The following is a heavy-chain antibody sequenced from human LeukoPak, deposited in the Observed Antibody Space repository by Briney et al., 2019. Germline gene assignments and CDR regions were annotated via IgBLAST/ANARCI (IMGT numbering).Heavy chain of an antibody. CDR2: ISSSSSYI. D-gene: IGHD3-10*01. CDR3: ARFYYGSGNFDY. CDR1: GFTFSSYW. Sequence: GGSLRLSCAASGFTFSSYWMNWVRQAPGKGLEWVSSISSSSSYIYYADSVKGRFTISRDNAKNSLYLQMNSLRAEDTAVYYCARFYYGSGNFDYWGQGTLVTVSS. V-gene: IGHV3-21*01. J-gene: IGHJ4*02.